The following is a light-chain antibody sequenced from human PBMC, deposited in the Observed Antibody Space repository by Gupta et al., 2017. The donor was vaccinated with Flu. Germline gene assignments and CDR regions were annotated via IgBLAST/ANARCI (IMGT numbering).Light chain of an antibody. J-gene: IGLJ3*02. CDR1: SSNIGSNY. CDR3: AAWDDSLSGQGV. CDR2: RNN. V-gene: IGLV1-47*01. Sequence: QSVLTQPPSASGTPGQRATIPCSGSSSNIGSNYVYWYQQLPGTAPQLLICRNNQRPSGVPDRFSGSKSGTSASLAISGLRSEDEADYYCAAWDDSLSGQGVFGGGTKLTVL.